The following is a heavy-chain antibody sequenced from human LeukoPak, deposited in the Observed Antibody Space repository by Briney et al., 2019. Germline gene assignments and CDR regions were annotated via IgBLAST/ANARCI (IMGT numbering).Heavy chain of an antibody. V-gene: IGHV1-58*02. Sequence: SVKVSCKASGFTFTSSAMQWVRQARGQRLEWIGWIVVGSGNTDYAQKFQERVTITRDMSTSTAYMELSSLRSEDTAVYYCAADPGAVTTEYYFDYWGQGTLVTVSS. CDR2: IVVGSGNT. CDR3: AADPGAVTTEYYFDY. CDR1: GFTFTSSA. J-gene: IGHJ4*02. D-gene: IGHD4-11*01.